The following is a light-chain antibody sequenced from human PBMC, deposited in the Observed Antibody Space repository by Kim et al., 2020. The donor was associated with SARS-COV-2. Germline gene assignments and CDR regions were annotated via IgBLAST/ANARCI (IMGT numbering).Light chain of an antibody. V-gene: IGKV3-20*01. J-gene: IGKJ2*01. Sequence: SPGERATLSCRASQSISANYLAWYQQRPGQAPRLLIYGASSRSTGIPDRFSGSGSGTDFTLTISKLEPEDFAVYYCQHFGSSPRYTFGQGTKLEI. CDR2: GAS. CDR3: QHFGSSPRYT. CDR1: QSISANY.